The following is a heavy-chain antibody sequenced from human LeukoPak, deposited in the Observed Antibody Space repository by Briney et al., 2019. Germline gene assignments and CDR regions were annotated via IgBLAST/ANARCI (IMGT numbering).Heavy chain of an antibody. Sequence: SETLSLTCAVYGGSFSGYYWSWIRQPPGKGLEWIGEINHSGSTIYNPSLKSRVTISVDTSKNQFSLKLSSVTAADTAVYYCARDYDSSGYYGYWGQGTLVTVSS. D-gene: IGHD3-22*01. V-gene: IGHV4-34*01. CDR3: ARDYDSSGYYGY. J-gene: IGHJ4*02. CDR1: GGSFSGYY. CDR2: INHSGST.